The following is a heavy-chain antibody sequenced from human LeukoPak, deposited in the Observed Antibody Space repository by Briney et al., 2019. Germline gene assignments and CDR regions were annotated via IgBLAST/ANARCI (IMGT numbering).Heavy chain of an antibody. J-gene: IGHJ5*02. CDR2: ISGSGGST. Sequence: SGGSLRLSCAASGFTFSSYAMSWVRQAPGKGLEWVPAISGSGGSTYYADSVKGRFTISRDNFKNTLYLQMNSLRADDTAVYYCAKDSASAYYSYWFDPWGQGTLVTVSS. D-gene: IGHD3-22*01. V-gene: IGHV3-23*01. CDR3: AKDSASAYYSYWFDP. CDR1: GFTFSSYA.